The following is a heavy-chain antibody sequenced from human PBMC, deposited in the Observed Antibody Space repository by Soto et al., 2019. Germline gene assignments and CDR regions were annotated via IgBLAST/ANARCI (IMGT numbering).Heavy chain of an antibody. CDR2: IWYDGSNK. CDR1: GFTFSSYG. J-gene: IGHJ6*02. D-gene: IGHD3-22*01. V-gene: IGHV3-33*01. Sequence: CAASGFTFSSYGMHWVRQAPGKGLEWVAVIWYDGSNKYYADSVKGRFTISRDNSKNTLYLQMNSLRAEDTAVYYCARVLAYYYDSNNGDYGMDVWGQGTTVTVSS. CDR3: ARVLAYYYDSNNGDYGMDV.